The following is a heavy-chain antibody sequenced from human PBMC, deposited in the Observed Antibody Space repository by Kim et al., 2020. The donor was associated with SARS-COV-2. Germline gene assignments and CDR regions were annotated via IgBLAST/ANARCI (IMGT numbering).Heavy chain of an antibody. CDR2: INWNGGST. CDR1: GFTFDDYG. V-gene: IGHV3-20*01. D-gene: IGHD3-10*01. Sequence: GGSLRLSCAASGFTFDDYGMSWVRQAPGKGLEWVSGINWNGGSTGYADSVKGRFTISRDNAKNSLYLQMNSLRAEDTALYHCARDISGSIVPYPDYWGQGTLVTVSS. CDR3: ARDISGSIVPYPDY. J-gene: IGHJ4*02.